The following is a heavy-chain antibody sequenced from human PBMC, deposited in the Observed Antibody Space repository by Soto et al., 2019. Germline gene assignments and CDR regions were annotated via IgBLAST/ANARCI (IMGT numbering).Heavy chain of an antibody. CDR2: ISGSGGST. CDR3: AKVDFVTMVRGVISGPTHFDY. J-gene: IGHJ4*02. D-gene: IGHD3-10*01. V-gene: IGHV3-23*01. Sequence: GGSLRLSCAASGFTFSSYAMSWVRQAPGKGLEWVSAISGSGGSTYYADSVKGRFTISRDNSKNTLYLQMNSLRAEDTAVYYCAKVDFVTMVRGVISGPTHFDYWGQGTLVTVSS. CDR1: GFTFSSYA.